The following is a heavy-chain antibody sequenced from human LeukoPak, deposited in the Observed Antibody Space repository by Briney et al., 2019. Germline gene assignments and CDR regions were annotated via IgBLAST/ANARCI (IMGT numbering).Heavy chain of an antibody. J-gene: IGHJ6*02. CDR2: ISSSSSYI. CDR1: GLTFSTYT. V-gene: IGHV3-21*01. CDR3: ARVSSYYYNYDMDV. Sequence: GGSLRLSCAASGLTFSTYTMNWVRQAPGKGLEWVSSISSSSSYIYYADSVKGRFTISRDNAKNSLYLQMNSLRAEDTAVYYCARVSSYYYNYDMDVWGQGTTVTVSS. D-gene: IGHD2-2*01.